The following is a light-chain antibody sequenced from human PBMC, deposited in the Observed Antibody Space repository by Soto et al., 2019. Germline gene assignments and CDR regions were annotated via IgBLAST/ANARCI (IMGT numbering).Light chain of an antibody. Sequence: EIVLTQSPGTLSLSPGERATLSCRASQSVSSNYLAWFQQKPGQAPRLLIYGASSMATGIPDRFSGSGSGTDFTLTSSRLEPEDFAVYYCQHYGSSPPYTFGQGTKLEIK. J-gene: IGKJ2*01. CDR2: GAS. V-gene: IGKV3-20*01. CDR1: QSVSSNY. CDR3: QHYGSSPPYT.